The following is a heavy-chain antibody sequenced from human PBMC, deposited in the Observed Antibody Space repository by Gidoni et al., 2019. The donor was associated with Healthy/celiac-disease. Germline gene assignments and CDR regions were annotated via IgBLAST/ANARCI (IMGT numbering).Heavy chain of an antibody. D-gene: IGHD6-13*01. CDR3: AKDETQPLDAFDI. V-gene: IGHV3-23*01. CDR1: GFTFSSYA. CDR2: ISGSGGST. J-gene: IGHJ3*02. Sequence: EVQLLESGGGLVQPGGSLRLSCAASGFTFSSYAMSWVRQAPGKGLEWVSSISGSGGSTYYADSVKGRFTISRDNSKNTLYLQMNSLRAEDTAVYYCAKDETQPLDAFDIWGQGTMVTVSS.